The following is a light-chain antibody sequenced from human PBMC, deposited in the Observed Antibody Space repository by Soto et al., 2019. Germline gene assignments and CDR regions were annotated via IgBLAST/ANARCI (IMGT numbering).Light chain of an antibody. J-gene: IGLJ1*01. Sequence: QSALTQPASVSGSTGQSITISCTGTSSDVGGYNYVSWYQQHPGKAPKLMIYDVSNRPSGVSNRVSGSKSGNTASLTISGLQAEDEADYYCNSYTSSSTYVFGTGTKLTVL. CDR3: NSYTSSSTYV. CDR2: DVS. CDR1: SSDVGGYNY. V-gene: IGLV2-14*01.